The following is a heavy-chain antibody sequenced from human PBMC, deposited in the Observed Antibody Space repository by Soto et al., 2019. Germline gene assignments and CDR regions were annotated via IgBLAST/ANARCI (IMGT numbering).Heavy chain of an antibody. J-gene: IGHJ4*02. CDR1: GGSISSGGYS. CDR3: ARGVTTVPTLDY. V-gene: IGHV4-30-2*01. CDR2: IYHSWST. D-gene: IGHD4-17*01. Sequence: QLQLQESGSGLVKPSQTLSLTCAVSGGSISSGGYSWSWIRQPPVQGLEWIGYIYHSWSTYYNPSRKSRVTISVDRSKNQFSLKLSSLTAADTAVYYCARGVTTVPTLDYGGQGTLVTVSS.